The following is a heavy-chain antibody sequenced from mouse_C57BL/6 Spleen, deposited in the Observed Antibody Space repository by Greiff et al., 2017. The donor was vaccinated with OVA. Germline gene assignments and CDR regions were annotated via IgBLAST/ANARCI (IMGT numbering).Heavy chain of an antibody. V-gene: IGHV1-85*01. CDR3: ARSSPSGTENYYAMDY. Sequence: VKLVESGPELVKPGASVKLSCKASGYTFTSYDINWVKQRPGQGLEWIGWIYPRDGSTKYNEKFKGKATLTVDTSSSTAYMELHSLTSEDSAVYFCARSSPSGTENYYAMDYWGQGTSVTVSS. CDR2: IYPRDGST. J-gene: IGHJ4*01. D-gene: IGHD3-3*01. CDR1: GYTFTSYD.